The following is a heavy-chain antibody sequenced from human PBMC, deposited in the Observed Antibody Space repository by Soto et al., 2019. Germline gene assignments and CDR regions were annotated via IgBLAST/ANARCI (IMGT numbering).Heavy chain of an antibody. CDR1: GGSVRSDDYF. J-gene: IGHJ4*02. CDR2: ISHSGTA. Sequence: QVQLQESGPGLVKPSQTLSLRCSVSGGSVRSDDYFWSWIRQPPGKALEWMGYISHSGTAYYNPSLKRRLAMSIDTSKKHFSLSLRYLTAADTATYYCARGHYDVLTGYYVRYFDYWGRGTRVTVSS. CDR3: ARGHYDVLTGYYVRYFDY. V-gene: IGHV4-30-4*01. D-gene: IGHD3-9*01.